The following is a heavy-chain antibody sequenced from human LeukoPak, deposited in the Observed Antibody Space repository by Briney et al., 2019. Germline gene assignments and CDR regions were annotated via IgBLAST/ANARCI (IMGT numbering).Heavy chain of an antibody. CDR3: AKGMQSGYDGDAFDI. D-gene: IGHD5-12*01. CDR2: ISSSSSYI. J-gene: IGHJ3*02. V-gene: IGHV3-21*04. CDR1: GFTFSSYS. Sequence: PGGSLRLSCAASGFTFSSYSMNWVRQAPGKGLEWVSSISSSSSYIYYADSVKGRFTISRDNAKNSLYLQMNSLRPEDTAFYFCAKGMQSGYDGDAFDIWGQGTMVTVSS.